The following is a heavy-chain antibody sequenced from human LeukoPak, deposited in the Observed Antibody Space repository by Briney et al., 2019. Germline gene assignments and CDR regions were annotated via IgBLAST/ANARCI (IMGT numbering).Heavy chain of an antibody. V-gene: IGHV4-39*07. Sequence: SETLSLTCTVSGGSISSSSYYWGWIRQPPGKGLEWIGSIYYSGSSYHNPSLKSRVTISVDTSKNQFSLKLSSVTAADTAVYYCASAVVAAEGYFDYWGQGTLVTVSS. J-gene: IGHJ4*02. CDR3: ASAVVAAEGYFDY. D-gene: IGHD2-15*01. CDR2: IYYSGSS. CDR1: GGSISSSSYY.